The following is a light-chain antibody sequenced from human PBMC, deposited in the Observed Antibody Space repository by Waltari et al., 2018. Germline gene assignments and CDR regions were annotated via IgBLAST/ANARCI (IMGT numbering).Light chain of an antibody. CDR2: GAS. Sequence: ETVMTQSPATLSVSPGESATLSCRASQSVSSNLAWYQQKPGQAPRLLIYGASTRATGIPARFSGSGSGTEFTLTISSLQSEDFAVYYCQQYNNWPPYTFGQGTKLEIK. CDR1: QSVSSN. CDR3: QQYNNWPPYT. V-gene: IGKV3-15*01. J-gene: IGKJ2*01.